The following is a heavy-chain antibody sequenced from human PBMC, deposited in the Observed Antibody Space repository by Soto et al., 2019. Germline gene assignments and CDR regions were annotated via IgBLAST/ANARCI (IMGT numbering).Heavy chain of an antibody. CDR3: GRLPRLGDPFDY. CDR2: ISTSGKI. J-gene: IGHJ4*02. Sequence: SETLSLTCTVSGGSLSKYYWSWIRQPAGKGLEWIGRISTSGKIESTPSLKSRLTMSVDRSKNQFSLKLPSVTAADTAVYYCGRLPRLGDPFDYWGQGILVTVSS. CDR1: GGSLSKYY. D-gene: IGHD3-16*01. V-gene: IGHV4-4*07.